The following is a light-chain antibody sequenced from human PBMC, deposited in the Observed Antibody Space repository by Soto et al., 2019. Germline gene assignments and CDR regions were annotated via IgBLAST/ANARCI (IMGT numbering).Light chain of an antibody. CDR2: KES. CDR1: QTISSW. CDR3: QHYNSYSEA. J-gene: IGKJ1*01. Sequence: IQMSQSPSTLSGSVRDRCTITCRASQTISSWLAWYHQKPGKAPKLLIYKESTLKSGVPSRFSGSGSGTEFTLTISSLQADDFATDYCQHYNSYSEAFGQGTKVDI. V-gene: IGKV1-5*03.